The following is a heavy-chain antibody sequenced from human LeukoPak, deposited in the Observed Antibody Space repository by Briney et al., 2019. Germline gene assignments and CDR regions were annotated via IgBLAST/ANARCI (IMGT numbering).Heavy chain of an antibody. J-gene: IGHJ6*02. CDR3: ARDRGSGWPYYYYYGMDV. CDR1: GGSISSYY. CDR2: IDYSGST. V-gene: IGHV4-59*01. D-gene: IGHD6-19*01. Sequence: PSETLSLTCTVSGGSISSYYWSWIRQPPGKGLEWIGNIDYSGSTIYNPALKSRVTMSVDTSKNQFSLNLTSVTAADTAVYYCARDRGSGWPYYYYYGMDVWGQGTTVTVSS.